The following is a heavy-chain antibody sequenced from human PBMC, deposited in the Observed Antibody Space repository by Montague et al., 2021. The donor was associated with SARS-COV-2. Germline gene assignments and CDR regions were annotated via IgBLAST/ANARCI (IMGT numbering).Heavy chain of an antibody. Sequence: SLRLSWAASGFTFSSYAMSWVRQAPGKGLEWVSVIYSGSSSTWYADSVKGRFTISRDNPKNTLYLHMNSLRVDDTAVCYCAKGFQPYSYESSGFYTFDYWGQGTLVTVSS. CDR3: AKGFQPYSYESSGFYTFDY. CDR1: GFTFSSYA. D-gene: IGHD3-22*01. V-gene: IGHV3-23*03. CDR2: IYSGSSST. J-gene: IGHJ4*02.